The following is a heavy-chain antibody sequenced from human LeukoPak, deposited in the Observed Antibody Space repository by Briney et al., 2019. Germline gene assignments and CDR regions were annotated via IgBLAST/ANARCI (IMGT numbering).Heavy chain of an antibody. V-gene: IGHV4-59*01. CDR1: GGSLTSY. Sequence: SETLSLTCTVSGGSLTSYWSWIRQPPGKGLGWIGYFYYSGSNNYNPYLKSRVTMSIDTSKNQFSLKLSSVTAADTAVYYCARDFRGNYGSRGMDVWGQGTTVTVSS. CDR3: ARDFRGNYGSRGMDV. J-gene: IGHJ6*02. D-gene: IGHD1-26*01. CDR2: FYYSGSN.